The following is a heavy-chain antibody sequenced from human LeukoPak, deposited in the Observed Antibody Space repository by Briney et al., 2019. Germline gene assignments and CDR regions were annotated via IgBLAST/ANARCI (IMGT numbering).Heavy chain of an antibody. J-gene: IGHJ4*02. Sequence: PGGSLRLSCVASGFTFSTYAMLWVRQAPGKGLEWVSAISGGSGLKYYGDSVKGRFTVSRDNSKNTQYLQMNDLRTEDTAVYYCANLGNWNDVRDYWGQGTLVAVSS. D-gene: IGHD1-1*01. CDR3: ANLGNWNDVRDY. CDR2: ISGGSGLK. V-gene: IGHV3-23*01. CDR1: GFTFSTYA.